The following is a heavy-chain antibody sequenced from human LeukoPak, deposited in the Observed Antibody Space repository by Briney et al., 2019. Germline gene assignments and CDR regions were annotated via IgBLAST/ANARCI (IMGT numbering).Heavy chain of an antibody. V-gene: IGHV3-48*01. CDR3: AKEGYDFWSGPYYMDV. CDR1: GFTFSSYS. Sequence: PGGSLRLSCAASGFTFSSYSMNWVRQAPGKGLEWVSYISSSSSTIYYADSVKGRFTISRDNAKNSLYLQMNSLRAEDTAVYYCAKEGYDFWSGPYYMDVWGKGTTGTVSS. CDR2: ISSSSSTI. J-gene: IGHJ6*03. D-gene: IGHD3-3*01.